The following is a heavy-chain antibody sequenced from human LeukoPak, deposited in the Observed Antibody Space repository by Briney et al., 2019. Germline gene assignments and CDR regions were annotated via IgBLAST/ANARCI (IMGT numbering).Heavy chain of an antibody. D-gene: IGHD1-26*01. Sequence: NSGGSLRLSCAASGFTFNSYNMNWVRQAPGMELEWVSSISRGSSILYADSVKVRFTISRDNAKNSLFLQMNSLRAEDTAVYYCASGEWESPRGFDYWGQGTLVTVSS. CDR1: GFTFNSYN. CDR3: ASGEWESPRGFDY. J-gene: IGHJ4*02. V-gene: IGHV3-21*01. CDR2: ISRGSSI.